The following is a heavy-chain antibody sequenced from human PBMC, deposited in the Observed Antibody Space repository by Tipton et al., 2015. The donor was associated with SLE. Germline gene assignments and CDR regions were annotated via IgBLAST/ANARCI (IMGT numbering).Heavy chain of an antibody. CDR3: ATWNYGDYFISPYFDY. CDR1: GFNFEGYY. V-gene: IGHV3-11*04. Sequence: GSLRLSCAASGFNFEGYYMSWIRQAPGKGLEWVSYISTRGKTVYYADSVKGRFTVSRDNAKNSLYLQMNSLRAEDTAVYYCATWNYGDYFISPYFDYWGQGALVTVSS. J-gene: IGHJ4*02. CDR2: ISTRGKTV. D-gene: IGHD4-17*01.